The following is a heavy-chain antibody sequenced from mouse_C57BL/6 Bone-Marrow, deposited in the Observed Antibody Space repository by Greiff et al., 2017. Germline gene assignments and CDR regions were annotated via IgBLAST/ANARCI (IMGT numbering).Heavy chain of an antibody. CDR1: GYAFTNYL. J-gene: IGHJ2*01. V-gene: IGHV1-54*01. Sequence: VQLQQSGAELVRPGTSVKVSCKASGYAFTNYLIEWVKQRPGQGLEWIGVINPGSGGTNYNEKFKGKGTLTADKSSSTAYMQLSSLTSEDSAVYFCARYGGDYWGQGTTLTVSS. D-gene: IGHD1-1*02. CDR2: INPGSGGT. CDR3: ARYGGDY.